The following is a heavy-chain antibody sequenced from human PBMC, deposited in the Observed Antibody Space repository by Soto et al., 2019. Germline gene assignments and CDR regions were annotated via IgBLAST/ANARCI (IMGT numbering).Heavy chain of an antibody. V-gene: IGHV1-69*13. J-gene: IGHJ6*02. CDR1: GGSFSSYA. CDR2: IIPIFGTA. CDR3: ARRDLYNWNPTSGYYGMDV. D-gene: IGHD1-20*01. Sequence: SVKVSCKASGGSFSSYAISWVRQAPGQGLEWMGGIIPIFGTANYAQKFQGRVTITADESTSTAYMELSSLRSEDTAVYYCARRDLYNWNPTSGYYGMDVWGQGTTVTVSS.